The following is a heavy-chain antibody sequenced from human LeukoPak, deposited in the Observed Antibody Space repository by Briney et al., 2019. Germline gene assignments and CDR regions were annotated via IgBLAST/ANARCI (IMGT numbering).Heavy chain of an antibody. CDR1: GFTFSSYG. V-gene: IGHV3-30*03. CDR2: ISYDGSNK. CDR3: ARGEYGSGSYHIDY. D-gene: IGHD3-10*01. J-gene: IGHJ4*02. Sequence: GGSLRLSCAASGFTFSSYGMHWVRQAPGKGLEWVAVISYDGSNKYYADSVKGRFTISRDNAKNSLYLQMNSLRVEDTAVYYCARGEYGSGSYHIDYWGQGTLVTVSS.